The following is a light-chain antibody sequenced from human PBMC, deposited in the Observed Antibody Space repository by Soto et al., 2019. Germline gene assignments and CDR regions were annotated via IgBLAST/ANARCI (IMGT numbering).Light chain of an antibody. Sequence: DIQMTQSPSSLSACVGDRVTITCRASQSISSYLNWYRQKPGKAPKLLIYAASSLQSGVPSRFSGSGSGTDFTLTISSLQPEDFATYYCQQSYSTPVTFGQGTRLEIK. J-gene: IGKJ5*01. V-gene: IGKV1-39*01. CDR3: QQSYSTPVT. CDR2: AAS. CDR1: QSISSY.